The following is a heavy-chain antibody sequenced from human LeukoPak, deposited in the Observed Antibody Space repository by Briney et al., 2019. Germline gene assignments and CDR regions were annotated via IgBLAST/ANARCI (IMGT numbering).Heavy chain of an antibody. D-gene: IGHD3-9*01. Sequence: PGASLRLSCAASGFTFSSYAMSWVRQAPGKGLEWVSAISGSGGSTYYADSVKGRFTISRDNSKNTLYLQMNSLRAEDTAVYYCARDSNILTGYLVYYYGMDVWGQGATVTVSS. CDR2: ISGSGGST. V-gene: IGHV3-23*01. CDR3: ARDSNILTGYLVYYYGMDV. CDR1: GFTFSSYA. J-gene: IGHJ6*02.